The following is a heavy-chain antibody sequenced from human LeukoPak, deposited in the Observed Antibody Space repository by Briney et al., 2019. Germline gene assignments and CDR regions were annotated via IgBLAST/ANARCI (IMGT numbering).Heavy chain of an antibody. CDR3: ARGVGDFWSGSSYYYYMDV. D-gene: IGHD3-3*01. Sequence: LRLSCAASGFTFSDYYMSWIRQAPGKGLEWIGYIYYSGSTNYNPSLKSRVTISVDTSKNQFSLKLSSVTAADTAVYYCARGVGDFWSGSSYYYYMDVWGKGTTVTVSS. V-gene: IGHV4-59*01. J-gene: IGHJ6*03. CDR2: IYYSGST. CDR1: GFTFSDYY.